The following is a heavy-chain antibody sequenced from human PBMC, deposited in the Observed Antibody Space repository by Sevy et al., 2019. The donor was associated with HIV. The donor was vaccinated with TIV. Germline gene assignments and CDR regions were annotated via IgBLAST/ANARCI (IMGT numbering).Heavy chain of an antibody. CDR1: GFTFSNAW. J-gene: IGHJ5*02. D-gene: IGHD2-15*01. CDR2: IKSKTDGGTT. V-gene: IGHV3-15*01. Sequence: GGSLRLSCAASGFTFSNAWMSWVRQAPGKGLEWVGRIKSKTDGGTTDYTAPVKGRFTISRDDSKNTLYLQMNSLKTEDNAVYYCTTDTPRYPGPYNWFDPWGQGTLVTVSS. CDR3: TTDTPRYPGPYNWFDP.